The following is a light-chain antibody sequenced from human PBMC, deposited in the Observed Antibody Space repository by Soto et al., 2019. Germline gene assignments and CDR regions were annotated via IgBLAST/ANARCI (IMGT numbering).Light chain of an antibody. J-gene: IGLJ2*01. CDR1: SSDVGGYNY. CDR2: EVS. Sequence: QSALTQPPSASGSPGQSVTISCTGTSSDVGGYNYVPWYQQHPGKAPKLMIYEVSKRPSGVPDRFSGSKSGNTASLTVSGLQAEDEADYYCSSYAGSNNFGVFGGGTKVTVL. V-gene: IGLV2-8*01. CDR3: SSYAGSNNFGV.